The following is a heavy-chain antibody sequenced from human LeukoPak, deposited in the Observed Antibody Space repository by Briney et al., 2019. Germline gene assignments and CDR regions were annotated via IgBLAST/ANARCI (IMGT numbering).Heavy chain of an antibody. CDR2: INPNSGGT. V-gene: IGHV1-2*02. J-gene: IGHJ3*02. D-gene: IGHD3-22*01. CDR3: ARGRRTISSGYLGSDAFDI. CDR1: GYTFTGYY. Sequence: ASVKVSCKASGYTFTGYYMHWVRQAPGQGLEWMGWINPNSGGTNYAQKFQGRVTMTRDTSISTAYMELSRLRSDDTAVYYCARGRRTISSGYLGSDAFDIWGQGTMVTVSS.